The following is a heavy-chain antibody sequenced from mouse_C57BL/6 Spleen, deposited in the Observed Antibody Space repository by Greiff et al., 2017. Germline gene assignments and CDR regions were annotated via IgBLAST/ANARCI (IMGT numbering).Heavy chain of an antibody. V-gene: IGHV1-80*01. CDR3: VRVCLGGYFDV. CDR1: GYAFSSYW. CDR2: IYPGDGDP. J-gene: IGHJ1*03. Sequence: LVESGAELVKPGASVKISCKASGYAFSSYWMNWVKQRPGKGLEWIGQIYPGDGDPNYNGKFKGKDTLTAEKSSCTAYMQLSSQTSEDSAVDFCVRVCLGGYFDVWGTGTTVTVSS.